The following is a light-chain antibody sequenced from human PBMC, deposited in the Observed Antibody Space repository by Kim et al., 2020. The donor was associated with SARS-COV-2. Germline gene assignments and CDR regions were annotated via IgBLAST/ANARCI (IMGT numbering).Light chain of an antibody. J-gene: IGKJ5*01. CDR1: RSVGTF. CDR3: QQRSNWPPRLT. CDR2: DAS. Sequence: PGERATLSCRATRSVGTFLAWYQQKPGQAPRLLISDASNRAAGIPARFSGAGSGTDFTLTISSLETEDSAVYYCQQRSNWPPRLTFGQGTRLEIK. V-gene: IGKV3-11*01.